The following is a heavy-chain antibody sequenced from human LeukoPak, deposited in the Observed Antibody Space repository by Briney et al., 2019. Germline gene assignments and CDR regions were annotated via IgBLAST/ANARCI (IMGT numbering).Heavy chain of an antibody. J-gene: IGHJ6*03. CDR1: GYTFTSYG. Sequence: GASVKVSCKAPGYTFTSYGISWVRQAPGQGLEWMGWISAYNGNTNYAQKLQGRVTMTTDTSTSTAYMELRSLRSDDTAVYYCARARYAKGYYYYMDVWGKGTTVTVSS. V-gene: IGHV1-18*01. CDR3: ARARYAKGYYYYMDV. CDR2: ISAYNGNT. D-gene: IGHD2-8*01.